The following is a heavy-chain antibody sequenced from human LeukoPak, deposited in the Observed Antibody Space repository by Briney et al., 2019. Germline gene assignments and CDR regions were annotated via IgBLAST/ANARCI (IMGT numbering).Heavy chain of an antibody. CDR1: GGSISSSSYY. CDR3: ARHGSSSWFESYYYYYGMDV. Sequence: SETLSLTCTVSGGSISSSSYYWGWIRQPPGKGLEWIGSIYYSGSTYYNPSLKSRVTISVDTSKNQFSLKLSSVTAADAAVYYCARHGSSSWFESYYYYYGMDVWGQGTTVTVSS. D-gene: IGHD6-13*01. V-gene: IGHV4-39*01. J-gene: IGHJ6*02. CDR2: IYYSGST.